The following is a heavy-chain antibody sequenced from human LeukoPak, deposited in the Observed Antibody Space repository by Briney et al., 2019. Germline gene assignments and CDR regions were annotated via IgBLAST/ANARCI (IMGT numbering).Heavy chain of an antibody. CDR1: GGSFSGYY. V-gene: IGHV4-34*01. D-gene: IGHD2-15*01. CDR2: IDHSGST. J-gene: IGHJ4*02. CDR3: ASSCSGGSCSTPTRLDY. Sequence: SETLSLTCAVYGGSFSGYYWSWIRQPPGKGLEWIGEIDHSGSTNYDPSLKSRVTISVDTSKNQFSLKLSSVTAADTAVYYCASSCSGGSCSTPTRLDYWGQGTLVTVSS.